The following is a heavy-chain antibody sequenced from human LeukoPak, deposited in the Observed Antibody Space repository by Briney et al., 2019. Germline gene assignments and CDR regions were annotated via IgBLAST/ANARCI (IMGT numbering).Heavy chain of an antibody. V-gene: IGHV1-24*01. CDR3: ATGRLVKVRLGYYYYYMEV. CDR2: FDPKDGET. D-gene: IGHD6-19*01. Sequence: AAVTVSRMVSLYTLSELSMHSVPQAPGKGDEGMGGFDPKDGETMFTQKFQVRVTKPEDPSTDTAYLELTRLRSEDQAVYYCATGRLVKVRLGYYYYYMEVWGNGNTVTVSS. CDR1: LYTLSELS. J-gene: IGHJ6*03.